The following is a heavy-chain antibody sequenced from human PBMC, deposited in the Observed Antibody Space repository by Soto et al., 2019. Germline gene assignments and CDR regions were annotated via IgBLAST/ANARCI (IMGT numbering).Heavy chain of an antibody. J-gene: IGHJ4*02. CDR2: IYYSGST. Sequence: QVQLQESGPGLVKPSETLSLTCTVSGGSISSYDWSWIRQPPGKGLEWIGYIYYSGSTNYNPSLKSRVTILLDTSKNQFSLKLSSVTAADTAVYYCARVSYDSSGYPFDYWGQGTLVTVSS. CDR3: ARVSYDSSGYPFDY. CDR1: GGSISSYD. V-gene: IGHV4-59*01. D-gene: IGHD3-22*01.